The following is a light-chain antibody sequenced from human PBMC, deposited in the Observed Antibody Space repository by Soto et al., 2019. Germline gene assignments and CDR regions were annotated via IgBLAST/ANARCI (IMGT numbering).Light chain of an antibody. CDR2: AAS. Sequence: IQLTQSPSSLSASVGDRVTITCRASQGISSYLAWYQQKPRKAPKLLIYAASTLQSGVPPRFSGSGSGTDFTLTISSLQPEDFATYYCQQLNTYPRTVGPGTKVDIK. CDR3: QQLNTYPRT. V-gene: IGKV1-9*01. CDR1: QGISSY. J-gene: IGKJ3*01.